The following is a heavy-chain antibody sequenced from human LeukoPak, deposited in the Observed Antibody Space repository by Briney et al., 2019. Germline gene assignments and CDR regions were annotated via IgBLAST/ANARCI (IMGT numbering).Heavy chain of an antibody. CDR2: TYYRSKWYY. V-gene: IGHV6-1*01. D-gene: IGHD2-15*01. Sequence: SQTLSLTCAISGDSVSSNSATWNWIRQSPSRGLEWLGRTYYRSKWYYDYAVSVKSRITIKPDTSKNQFSLQLNSVTPEDTAVYYCARSLNYCGGGSCYRGRFDYWGQRTLVTVSS. CDR3: ARSLNYCGGGSCYRGRFDY. J-gene: IGHJ4*02. CDR1: GDSVSSNSAT.